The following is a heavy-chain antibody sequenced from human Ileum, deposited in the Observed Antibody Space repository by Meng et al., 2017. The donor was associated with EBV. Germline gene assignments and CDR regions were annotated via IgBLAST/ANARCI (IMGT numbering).Heavy chain of an antibody. J-gene: IGHJ4*02. CDR2: IHHTEST. CDR3: ARESYSDSSGYYSLDY. CDR1: GGSISSSNW. V-gene: IGHV4-4*02. Sequence: QVQLQESGPGLVKPSGTLSLTCAVSGGSISSSNWGSWVRQAPGKGLEWIGEIHHTESTNYNPSLKSRVTISVDKSKNQFSLKLSSVTAADTAVYYCARESYSDSSGYYSLDYWGQGSLVTVSS. D-gene: IGHD3-22*01.